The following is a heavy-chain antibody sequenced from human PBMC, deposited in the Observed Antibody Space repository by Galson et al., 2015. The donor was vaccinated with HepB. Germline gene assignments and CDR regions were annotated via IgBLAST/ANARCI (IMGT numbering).Heavy chain of an antibody. D-gene: IGHD2-2*01. CDR2: IYYSGST. J-gene: IGHJ4*02. Sequence: ETLSLTCTVSGGSISSSSYYWGWIRQPPGKGLEWIGSIYYSGSTYYNPSLKSRVTISVDTSKDQFSLKLSSVTAADTAVYYCAIIFELGYCSSTSCPEGYWGQGTLVTVSS. V-gene: IGHV4-39*07. CDR1: GGSISSSSYY. CDR3: AIIFELGYCSSTSCPEGY.